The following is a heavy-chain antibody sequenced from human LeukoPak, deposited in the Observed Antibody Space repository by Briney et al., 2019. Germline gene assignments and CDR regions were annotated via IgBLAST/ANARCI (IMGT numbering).Heavy chain of an antibody. D-gene: IGHD3-10*01. V-gene: IGHV1-18*01. Sequence: ASVKLSCKASRYTFTSYGISWVRQAPGQRLECMGWISAYNGNTNYAQKLQCRVTMTTDTSTSTAYMELRSLRSDDTAVYYCARDSRLLWFGNTKSLGYWGQGTLVTVSS. CDR2: ISAYNGNT. CDR1: RYTFTSYG. CDR3: ARDSRLLWFGNTKSLGY. J-gene: IGHJ4*02.